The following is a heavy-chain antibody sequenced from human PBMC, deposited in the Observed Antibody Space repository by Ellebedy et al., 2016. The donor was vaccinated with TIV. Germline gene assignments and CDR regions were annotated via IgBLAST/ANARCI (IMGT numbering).Heavy chain of an antibody. CDR2: IHYTGAT. D-gene: IGHD3-22*01. CDR3: ARGYFDTSGSSNPFDP. J-gene: IGHJ5*02. CDR1: GGSFSNYY. Sequence: SETLSLTCAVYGGSFSNYYWSWIRRPPGKGLEWIGYIHYTGATNYNPSLKGRVALSTDTSKNQFSLMLTSVTAADTAVYYCARGYFDTSGSSNPFDPWGQGTLVTVSS. V-gene: IGHV4-59*01.